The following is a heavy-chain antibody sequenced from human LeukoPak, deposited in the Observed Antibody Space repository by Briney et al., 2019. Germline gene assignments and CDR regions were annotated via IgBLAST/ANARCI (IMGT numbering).Heavy chain of an antibody. CDR2: ISYDGSNK. V-gene: IGHV3-30-3*01. CDR3: ARDRGYSYGYEVGY. CDR1: GFTFSSYA. D-gene: IGHD5-18*01. Sequence: GRSLRLSCAASGFTFSSYAMHWVRQAPGKGLEWVAVISYDGSNKYYADSVKGRFTISRDNSKNTLYLQMNSLRAEDTAVYYCARDRGYSYGYEVGYWGQGTLVTVSS. J-gene: IGHJ4*02.